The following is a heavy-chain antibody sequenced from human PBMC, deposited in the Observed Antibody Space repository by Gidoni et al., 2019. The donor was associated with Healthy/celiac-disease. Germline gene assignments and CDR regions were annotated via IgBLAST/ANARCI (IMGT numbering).Heavy chain of an antibody. D-gene: IGHD3-9*01. CDR3: AREGDILTGYSYDY. Sequence: QVQLVQSGAEVKKPGSSVKVSCKASGGTFSSYAISWVRQAPGQGLEWMGRIIPILGIANYAQKFQGRVTITADKSTSTAYMELSSLRSEDTAVYYCAREGDILTGYSYDYWGQGTLVTVSS. V-gene: IGHV1-69*04. CDR1: GGTFSSYA. CDR2: IIPILGIA. J-gene: IGHJ4*02.